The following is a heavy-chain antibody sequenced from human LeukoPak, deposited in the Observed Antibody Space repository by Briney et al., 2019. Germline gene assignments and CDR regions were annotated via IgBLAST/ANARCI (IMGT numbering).Heavy chain of an antibody. D-gene: IGHD3-22*01. V-gene: IGHV4-59*08. CDR3: ARVSYYDSSGFYFGY. J-gene: IGHJ4*02. Sequence: SETLSLTCTVSGGSISSYYWSWIRQPPGKGLEWIGYIYYSGSTNYNPSLKSRVTISVDTSKNQFSLKLSSVTAADTAVYYCARVSYYDSSGFYFGYWGQGKMVAVSS. CDR1: GGSISSYY. CDR2: IYYSGST.